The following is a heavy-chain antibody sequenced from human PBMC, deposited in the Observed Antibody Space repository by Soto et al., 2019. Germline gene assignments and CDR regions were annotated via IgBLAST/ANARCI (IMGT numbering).Heavy chain of an antibody. CDR3: ARAAATHFDN. CDR1: GYSMRSGYY. CDR2: VYHSGKT. V-gene: IGHV4-38-2*01. Sequence: SETLSLTCAVSGYSMRSGYYWGCIRQPPGEGLEWIGNVYHSGKTYYNPSLKSRVSVSLDTSKNQFSLNLTSVTAADTAMYYCARAAATHFDNWGQGLLVTVYS. D-gene: IGHD6-25*01. J-gene: IGHJ4*02.